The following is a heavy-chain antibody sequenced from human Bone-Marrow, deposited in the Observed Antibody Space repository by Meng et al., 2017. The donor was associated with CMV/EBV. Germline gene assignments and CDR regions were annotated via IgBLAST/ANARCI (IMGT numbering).Heavy chain of an antibody. CDR1: GYTFTRYY. J-gene: IGHJ4*02. CDR3: ARGESYCGGDCYWVN. Sequence: SGYTFTRYYMHWVRQASGQGLEWMGWIIPIFGTANYAQKFQGRVTITTDESTSTAYMELSSLRSEDTAVYYCARGESYCGGDCYWVNWGQGTLVTVSS. CDR2: IIPIFGTA. D-gene: IGHD2-21*01. V-gene: IGHV1-69*05.